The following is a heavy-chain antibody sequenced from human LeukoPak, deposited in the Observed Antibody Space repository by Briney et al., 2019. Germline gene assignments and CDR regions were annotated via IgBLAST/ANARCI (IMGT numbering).Heavy chain of an antibody. CDR3: ASTNGYYNDY. CDR1: GGSISSYY. D-gene: IGHD3-22*01. V-gene: IGHV4-59*01. J-gene: IGHJ4*02. CDR2: IYYSGST. Sequence: PSETLSLTCTVSGGSISSYYWSWIRQPPGKGLEWIGYIYYSGSTNYNPSLKSRVTISVDTFKNQFSLKLSSVTAADTAVYYCASTNGYYNDYWGQGTLVTVSS.